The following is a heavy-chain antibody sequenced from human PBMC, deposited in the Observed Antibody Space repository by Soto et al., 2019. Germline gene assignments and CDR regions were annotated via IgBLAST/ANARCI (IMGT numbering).Heavy chain of an antibody. CDR2: MNPNSGNT. CDR1: GYTFTSYD. Sequence: ASVKVSCKASGYTFTSYDINWVRQATGQGLEWMGWMNPNSGNTGYAQKFQGRVTMTRNTSISTAYMELSSLRSEDTAVYYCARVDSNYLYFDYWGQGTLVTVSS. D-gene: IGHD4-4*01. J-gene: IGHJ4*02. CDR3: ARVDSNYLYFDY. V-gene: IGHV1-8*01.